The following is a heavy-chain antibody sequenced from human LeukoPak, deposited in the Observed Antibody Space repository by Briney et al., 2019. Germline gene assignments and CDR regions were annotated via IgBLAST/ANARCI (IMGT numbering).Heavy chain of an antibody. J-gene: IGHJ4*02. CDR1: GFTFSSYA. Sequence: GGSLRLSCAASGFTFSSYAMHWVRQAPGKGLEWVAVISYDGSNKYYADSVKGRFTISRDNSKNTLYLQMNSLRAEDTAVYYCASDLMVGIAAAGTDYWGQGTLVTVSS. CDR3: ASDLMVGIAAAGTDY. V-gene: IGHV3-30*04. CDR2: ISYDGSNK. D-gene: IGHD6-13*01.